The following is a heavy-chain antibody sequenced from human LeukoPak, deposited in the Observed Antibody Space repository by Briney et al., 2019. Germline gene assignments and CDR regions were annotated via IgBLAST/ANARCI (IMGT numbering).Heavy chain of an antibody. Sequence: GGSLRLSCAASGFTFSSYWMSWVRQAPGKGLEWVANIKQDGSEKYYVDSVKGRFTISRDNAKNSLYLQMNSLRAEDTAVYYCARGNTIIGMVHFDHWGQGTLVTVSS. V-gene: IGHV3-7*04. CDR1: GFTFSSYW. CDR3: ARGNTIIGMVHFDH. J-gene: IGHJ4*02. D-gene: IGHD3-9*01. CDR2: IKQDGSEK.